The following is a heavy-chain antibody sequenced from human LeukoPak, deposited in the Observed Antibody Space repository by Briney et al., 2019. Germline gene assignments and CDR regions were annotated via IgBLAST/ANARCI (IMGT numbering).Heavy chain of an antibody. Sequence: ASVKVSCKTSGYTFTHLFMHAVRQAPGQGLEWLGRINPRRGETYYAQKFVGRVSLTKDPSISTAYLHLGGLGSDDTDGHCCARSRNSGNRRRGALFDYWGQGPLVTVSP. CDR3: ARSRNSGNRRRGALFDY. D-gene: IGHD1-26*01. J-gene: IGHJ4*02. CDR1: GYTFTHLF. CDR2: INPRRGET. V-gene: IGHV1-2*05.